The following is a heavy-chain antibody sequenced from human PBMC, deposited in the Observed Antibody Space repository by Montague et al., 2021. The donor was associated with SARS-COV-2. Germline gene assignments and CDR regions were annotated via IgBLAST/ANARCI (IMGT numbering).Heavy chain of an antibody. CDR1: GFSLSTSGMC. Sequence: VKPTQTLTLTCTFSGFSLSTSGMCVSWIRRPPGKALEWLARIDWDDDKYYSTSLKTRLTISKDTSKNQVVLTMTNMDPVDTATYYCARETGTTVSLDYWGQGTLVTVSS. CDR2: IDWDDDK. D-gene: IGHD1-7*01. J-gene: IGHJ4*02. V-gene: IGHV2-70*11. CDR3: ARETGTTVSLDY.